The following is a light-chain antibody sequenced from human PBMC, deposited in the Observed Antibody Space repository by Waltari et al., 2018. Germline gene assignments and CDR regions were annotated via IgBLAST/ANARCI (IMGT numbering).Light chain of an antibody. Sequence: QSALTQPASVSGSPGQSITISCTGTSSHVGFYNLASWYQQHPGKAPEPGVSEVISRPSGVSKRFAGSKSGNTASRTIPGLQAADEAEYYCCSYAGRNIWVFGGGTKLTVL. CDR1: SSHVGFYNL. CDR2: EVI. CDR3: CSYAGRNIWV. J-gene: IGLJ3*02. V-gene: IGLV2-23*02.